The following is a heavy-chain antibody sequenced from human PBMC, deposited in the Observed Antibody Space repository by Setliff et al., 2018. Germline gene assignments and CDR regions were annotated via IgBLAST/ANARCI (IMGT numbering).Heavy chain of an antibody. D-gene: IGHD6-19*01. CDR2: IYYSGNT. J-gene: IGHJ4*02. V-gene: IGHV4-38-2*01. CDR1: VYSISRDCH. Sequence: PSETLSLTCAVSVYSISRDCHWGWIRQPPGKGLEWIGSIYYSGNTYYNASLKGRVTISGDTSKNQFSLKLTAVTAADTAIYYCARHRAVAGAHYFDFWGQGTQVTVSS. CDR3: ARHRAVAGAHYFDF.